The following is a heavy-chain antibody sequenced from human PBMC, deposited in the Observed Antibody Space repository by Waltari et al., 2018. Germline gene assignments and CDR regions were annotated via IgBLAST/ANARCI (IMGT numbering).Heavy chain of an antibody. CDR2: IYHSGST. Sequence: QVQLQESGPGLVKPSETLSLTCAVSGYSISSGYYWAWIRQPPGKGLEWIGSIYHSGSTYYNPSLKSRVTISVDTSKNQFSLKLSSVTAADTAVYYCARGLHLGELSLIGYWGQGTLVTVSS. V-gene: IGHV4-38-2*01. CDR3: ARGLHLGELSLIGY. D-gene: IGHD3-16*02. J-gene: IGHJ4*02. CDR1: GYSISSGYY.